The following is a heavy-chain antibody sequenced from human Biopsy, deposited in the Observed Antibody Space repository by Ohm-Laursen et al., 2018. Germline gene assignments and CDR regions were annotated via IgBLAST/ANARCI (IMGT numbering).Heavy chain of an antibody. D-gene: IGHD6-19*01. CDR1: GFPFDDYA. CDR3: ARAYGNGFYRDAFDL. Sequence: LSLTCATSGFPFDDYAMHWVRQVPGKGLEWVAGIHWNSGVIDYVDSVKGRFTISRDNAKNSLYLQLNSLRTEDTAFYYCARAYGNGFYRDAFDLWGQGTVVSVS. CDR2: IHWNSGVI. V-gene: IGHV3-9*01. J-gene: IGHJ3*01.